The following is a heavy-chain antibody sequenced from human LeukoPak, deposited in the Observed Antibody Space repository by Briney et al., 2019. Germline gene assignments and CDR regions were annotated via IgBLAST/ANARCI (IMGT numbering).Heavy chain of an antibody. CDR3: AREETTWNYFDY. CDR1: GFTVSGNC. V-gene: IGHV3-53*01. Sequence: TGGSLRLSCAASGFTVSGNCMSWVRQAPGKGLEWVSLIYAAGGTNYADSVKGRFTISRDNSKNTLYLQMNSLRAEDTAIYYCAREETTWNYFDYWGQGALVTVSS. D-gene: IGHD4-17*01. J-gene: IGHJ4*02. CDR2: IYAAGGT.